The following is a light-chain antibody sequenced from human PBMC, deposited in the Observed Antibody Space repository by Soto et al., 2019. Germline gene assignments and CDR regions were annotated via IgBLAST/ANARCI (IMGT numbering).Light chain of an antibody. Sequence: DIQMTQSPSSLPASVGDRVTITCQASQDISSYLNWYQQQPGKAPKLLIYDASTLETGVPSRFSGSGSGTDFTFTISGLQPEDSATYYCQQYDNLPYTFGQGTTLEIK. CDR3: QQYDNLPYT. V-gene: IGKV1-33*01. CDR1: QDISSY. J-gene: IGKJ2*01. CDR2: DAS.